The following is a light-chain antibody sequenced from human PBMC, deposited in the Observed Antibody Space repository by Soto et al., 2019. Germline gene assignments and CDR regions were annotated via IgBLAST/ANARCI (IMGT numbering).Light chain of an antibody. J-gene: IGKJ4*01. CDR3: QQRSNWPST. CDR1: QRGSSY. V-gene: IGKV3-11*01. Sequence: EIVLTQSPVTLSLSPGERATLSGRASQRGSSYLAWYQQKPCQAPRLLIYDAFKRATGIPARFSGSGSGTDFTLTISSLEPEDFAVYYCQQRSNWPSTFGGGTKVEIK. CDR2: DAF.